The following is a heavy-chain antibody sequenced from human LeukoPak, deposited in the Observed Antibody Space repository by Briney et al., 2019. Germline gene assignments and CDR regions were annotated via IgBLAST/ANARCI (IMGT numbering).Heavy chain of an antibody. CDR3: ASLGDWLTLAD. Sequence: PSETLSLTCAVSGYSISSGYYWGWIRQPPGKGLEWIGSIYHSGRTHYNPSLKSRVTISVETSKNPFSLKQSSVTAAHAAVSSGASLGDWLTLADWGQGTLVTVSS. CDR1: GYSISSGYY. CDR2: IYHSGRT. J-gene: IGHJ4*02. D-gene: IGHD3/OR15-3a*01. V-gene: IGHV4-38-2*01.